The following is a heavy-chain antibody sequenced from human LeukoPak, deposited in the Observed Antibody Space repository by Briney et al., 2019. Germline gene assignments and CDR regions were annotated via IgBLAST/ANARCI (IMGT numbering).Heavy chain of an antibody. Sequence: PGGSLRLSCAASGFTFSSYGMHWVRQAPGKGLEWVAVIWYDGSNKYYADSVKGRFTISRDNSKNTLYLQMNSLRAEDTAVYYCAKDQGITEIGGQEYYFDYWGQGTLVTVSS. CDR1: GFTFSSYG. D-gene: IGHD3-22*01. V-gene: IGHV3-30*02. CDR3: AKDQGITEIGGQEYYFDY. CDR2: IWYDGSNK. J-gene: IGHJ4*02.